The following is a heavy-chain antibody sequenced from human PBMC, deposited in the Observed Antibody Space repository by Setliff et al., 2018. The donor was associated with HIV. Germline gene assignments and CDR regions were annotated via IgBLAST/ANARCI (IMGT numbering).Heavy chain of an antibody. CDR3: TTGVSRYCSGGSCYSGDY. CDR1: GFTFSNAW. V-gene: IGHV3-15*01. J-gene: IGHJ3*01. Sequence: GGSLRLSCAASGFTFSNAWMSWVRQAPGKGLEWVGRIKSKTDGGTTDYAAPVKGRFTISRDDSKNTLYLQMNSLKTEDTAVYYCTTGVSRYCSGGSCYSGDYWGQGTRVTV. D-gene: IGHD2-15*01. CDR2: IKSKTDGGTT.